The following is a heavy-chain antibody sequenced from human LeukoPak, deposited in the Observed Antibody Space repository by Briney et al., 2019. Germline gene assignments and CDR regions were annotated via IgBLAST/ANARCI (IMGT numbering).Heavy chain of an antibody. Sequence: GGSLRLSCAAPGFTFSSYAMPWVRQAPAKGQERVAVISYDGSNKYYADSVKGRFTITRDNHKNRRYLQMNSLRAECTAVCYCVGTPRINAAMVGWGQGTLVTVSS. J-gene: IGHJ4*02. D-gene: IGHD5-18*01. CDR1: GFTFSSYA. CDR3: VGTPRINAAMVG. CDR2: ISYDGSNK. V-gene: IGHV3-30*01.